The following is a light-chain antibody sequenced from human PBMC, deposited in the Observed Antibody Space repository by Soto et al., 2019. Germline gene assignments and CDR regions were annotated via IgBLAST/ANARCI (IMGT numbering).Light chain of an antibody. CDR2: DVS. J-gene: IGLJ1*01. CDR3: CSYAGSYTYV. CDR1: SSDIGAYIY. V-gene: IGLV2-11*01. Sequence: QSVLTQPRSVSGSPGQSVSISCTGTSSDIGAYIYVSWYQQHPGKVPKLLLYDVSQRPSGVPDRFSASRSGNTASLTISGLQAEYEADYYCCSYAGSYTYVFGTGTKLTVL.